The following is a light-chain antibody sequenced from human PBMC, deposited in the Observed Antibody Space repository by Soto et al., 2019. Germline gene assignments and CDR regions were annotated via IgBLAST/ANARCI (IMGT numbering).Light chain of an antibody. CDR2: AAS. V-gene: IGKV1-39*01. CDR3: QQSYGTSIT. Sequence: IQMTQSPSSLSASVGDRVTISCRASQSISGYLNWYQQKPGKAPKLLISAASSLQSGVPSRFSGSGFGTDFTLTISNLQPEDFATYYCQQSYGTSITFGQGTRLEIK. CDR1: QSISGY. J-gene: IGKJ5*01.